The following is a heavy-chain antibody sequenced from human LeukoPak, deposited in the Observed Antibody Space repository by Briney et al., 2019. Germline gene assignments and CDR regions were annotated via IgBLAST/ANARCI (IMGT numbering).Heavy chain of an antibody. Sequence: ASVKVSCKASGYTFTSYDINWVRQATGQGLEWMGRIIPILGIANYAQKFQGRVTITADKSTSTAYMELSSLRSEDTAVYYCARDELVVAATEGVFDYWGQGTLVTVSS. V-gene: IGHV1-69*04. CDR2: IIPILGIA. J-gene: IGHJ4*02. CDR1: GYTFTSYD. CDR3: ARDELVVAATEGVFDY. D-gene: IGHD2-15*01.